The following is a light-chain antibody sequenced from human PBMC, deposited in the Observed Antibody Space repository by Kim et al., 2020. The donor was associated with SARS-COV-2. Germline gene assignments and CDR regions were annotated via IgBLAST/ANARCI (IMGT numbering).Light chain of an antibody. CDR3: QQYGDPSYT. CDR1: QNINSRS. Sequence: EIALTQSPGTLSLSPGESATLSCRASQNINSRSLTWYQQKPGQAPRLLVYAASSRATGIPGRFSGIGSGTDFTLTISRLEPEDSAVYYCQQYGDPSYTFGQGTKLEI. CDR2: AAS. J-gene: IGKJ2*01. V-gene: IGKV3-20*01.